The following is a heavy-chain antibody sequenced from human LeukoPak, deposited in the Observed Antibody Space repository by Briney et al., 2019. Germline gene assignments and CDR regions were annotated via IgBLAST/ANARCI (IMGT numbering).Heavy chain of an antibody. V-gene: IGHV5-51*01. CDR3: ARPPSRGYSSSFEY. CDR2: IYPDESNI. Sequence: GESLKISCKGSGYSFPTYWIAWVRQMPGKGLEWMGFIYPDESNIRYSPSSQGQVTISADKSISTAYLQWSSLKASDTAMYYCARPPSRGYSSSFEYWGQGTLVTVSS. CDR1: GYSFPTYW. J-gene: IGHJ4*02. D-gene: IGHD2-2*03.